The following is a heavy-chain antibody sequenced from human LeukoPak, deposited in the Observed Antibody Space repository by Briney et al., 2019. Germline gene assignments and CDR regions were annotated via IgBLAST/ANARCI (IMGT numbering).Heavy chain of an antibody. D-gene: IGHD6-6*01. CDR3: ARFRIYSSSPPL. V-gene: IGHV4-59*01. J-gene: IGHJ4*02. CDR2: IYYSGST. Sequence: SETLSLTCTVSGGSLSSYYWSWIRQPPGKGLEWIGYIYYSGSTNYNPSLKSRVTISVDTSKNQFSLKLSSVTAADTAVYYCARFRIYSSSPPLWGQGTLVTVSS. CDR1: GGSLSSYY.